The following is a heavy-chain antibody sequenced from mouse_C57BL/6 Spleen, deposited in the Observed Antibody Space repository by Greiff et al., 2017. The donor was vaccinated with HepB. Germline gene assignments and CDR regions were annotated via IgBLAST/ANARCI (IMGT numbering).Heavy chain of an antibody. CDR3: ARPGAYEGSHRAY. CDR2: ISSGSSTI. Sequence: VQLKESGGGLVKPGGSLKLSCAASGFTFSDYGMHWVRQAPEKGLEWVAYISSGSSTIYYADTVKGRFTISRDKAKNTLFLQMTSLRSEDTAMYYCARPGAYEGSHRAYWGQGTLVTVSA. CDR1: GFTFSDYG. V-gene: IGHV5-17*01. J-gene: IGHJ3*01. D-gene: IGHD1-1*02.